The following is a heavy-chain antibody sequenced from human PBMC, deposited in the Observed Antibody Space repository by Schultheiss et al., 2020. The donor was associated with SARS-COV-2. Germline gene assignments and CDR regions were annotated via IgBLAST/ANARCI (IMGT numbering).Heavy chain of an antibody. CDR3: AREGVVYLRFLEWLPSSEYYYMDV. Sequence: SETLSLTCAVYGGSFSGYYWSWIRQPPGKGLEWIGEINHSGSTNYNPSLKSRVTISVDTSKNQFSLKLSSVTAADTAVYYCAREGVVYLRFLEWLPSSEYYYMDVWGKGTTVTVSS. D-gene: IGHD3-3*01. CDR1: GGSFSGYY. CDR2: INHSGST. V-gene: IGHV4-34*01. J-gene: IGHJ6*03.